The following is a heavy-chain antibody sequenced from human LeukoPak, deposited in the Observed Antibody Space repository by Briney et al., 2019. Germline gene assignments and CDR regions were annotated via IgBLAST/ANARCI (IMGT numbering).Heavy chain of an antibody. Sequence: SETLSLTCTVPGGSISRYYWSWIPQPPGKGREWIGYIYYSGSTNYNPSLKSRVTISVDTSKNQVSLKLSSVTAADTAVYYCARSDYGSGSHIDYWGQGTLVTVSS. CDR1: GGSISRYY. CDR3: ARSDYGSGSHIDY. CDR2: IYYSGST. D-gene: IGHD3-10*01. J-gene: IGHJ4*02. V-gene: IGHV4-59*01.